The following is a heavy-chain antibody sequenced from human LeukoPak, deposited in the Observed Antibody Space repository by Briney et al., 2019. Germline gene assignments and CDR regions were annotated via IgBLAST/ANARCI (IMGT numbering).Heavy chain of an antibody. V-gene: IGHV1-2*02. CDR3: ARDHGIAPGWFDP. D-gene: IGHD1-1*01. Sequence: GASVKVSCKASDYTFTSYGISWVRQAPGQGLEWMGWINPNSGGTNYAQKFQGRVTMTRDTSISTAYMELNSLRAEDTAVYYCARDHGIAPGWFDPWGQGTLVTVSS. CDR2: INPNSGGT. CDR1: DYTFTSYG. J-gene: IGHJ5*02.